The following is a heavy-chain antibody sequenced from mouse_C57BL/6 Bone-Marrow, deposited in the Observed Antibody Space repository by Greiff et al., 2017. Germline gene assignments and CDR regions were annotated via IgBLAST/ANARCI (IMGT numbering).Heavy chain of an antibody. V-gene: IGHV1-9*01. CDR3: ARAGDAIGY. D-gene: IGHD3-3*01. CDR1: GYTFTGYL. CDR2: IFPASGST. J-gene: IGHJ4*01. Sequence: QVQLQQSGAELMKPGASVKLSCKATGYTFTGYLIEWVKQRPGHGLEWIGKIFPASGSTNYNEKFKGKATFTADTSSSTAYMKLSSLTTEDSALYYWARAGDAIGYWGQGTSVTVSA.